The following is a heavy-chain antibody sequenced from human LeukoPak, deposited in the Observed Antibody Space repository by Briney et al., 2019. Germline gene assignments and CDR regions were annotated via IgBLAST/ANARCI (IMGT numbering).Heavy chain of an antibody. D-gene: IGHD3-3*01. CDR3: ARAQYYDFWSGYQPPLGGFDP. V-gene: IGHV4-34*01. CDR2: INHSGST. J-gene: IGHJ5*02. Sequence: PSETLSLTCAVYGGSFSGYYWSWIRQPPGKWLEWIGEINHSGSTNYNPSLKSRVTISVDTSKNQFSLKLSSVTAADTAVYYCARAQYYDFWSGYQPPLGGFDPWGQGTLVTVSS. CDR1: GGSFSGYY.